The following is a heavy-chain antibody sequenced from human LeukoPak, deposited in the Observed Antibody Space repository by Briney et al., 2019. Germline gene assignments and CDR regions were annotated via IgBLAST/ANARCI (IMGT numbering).Heavy chain of an antibody. CDR1: GYTFTSYG. V-gene: IGHV1-18*01. Sequence: ASVKVSCKASGYTFTSYGISWVRQAPGQGLEWMGWISAYSGNTNYAQKLQGRVTMTTDTSTSTAYMELRSLRSDDTAVYYCARKGTYGSGSYLFDPWGQGTLVTVSS. CDR3: ARKGTYGSGSYLFDP. J-gene: IGHJ5*02. CDR2: ISAYSGNT. D-gene: IGHD3-10*01.